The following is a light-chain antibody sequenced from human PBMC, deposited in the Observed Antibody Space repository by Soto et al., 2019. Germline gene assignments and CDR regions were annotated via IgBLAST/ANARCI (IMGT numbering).Light chain of an antibody. V-gene: IGKV2-28*01. J-gene: IGKJ2*01. Sequence: DIVLTQSPLSLPVTPGEPASISCRSSQSLLHSNGYNYWGWYLQKPGQSPQLLIYLGSNRASGVPDRFSGSESGTDFTLKISRVEAEDVGTSYCMQALQTPPYTFGQGSKLEIK. CDR3: MQALQTPPYT. CDR1: QSLLHSNGYNY. CDR2: LGS.